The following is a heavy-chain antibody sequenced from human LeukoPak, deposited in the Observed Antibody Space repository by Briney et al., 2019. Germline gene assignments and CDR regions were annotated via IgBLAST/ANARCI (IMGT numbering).Heavy chain of an antibody. CDR3: ARCIVGATLFDY. J-gene: IGHJ4*02. Sequence: SETLSLTCAVSGYSISSGYYWGWIRQPPGKALEWIGSIYHSGSTYYNPSLKSRVTISVDTSKNQFSLKLSSVTAADTAVYYCARCIVGATLFDYWGQGTLVTVSS. CDR2: IYHSGST. D-gene: IGHD1-26*01. CDR1: GYSISSGYY. V-gene: IGHV4-38-2*01.